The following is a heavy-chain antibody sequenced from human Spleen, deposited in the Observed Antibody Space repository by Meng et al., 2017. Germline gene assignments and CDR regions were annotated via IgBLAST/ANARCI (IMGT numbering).Heavy chain of an antibody. J-gene: IGHJ4*02. CDR2: FVNYVDT. Sequence: QVHLLQSGPEVKKPEAPVRVSCKASGYTFGSYGICWVRQAPGQGLEWMGWFVNYVDTYPAPKFQGRVTMTTDTHTNTAFMELRSLTSDDTAVYYCASGTPGRSYCDYWGQGTLVTVSS. D-gene: IGHD2-15*01. CDR3: ASGTPGRSYCDY. V-gene: IGHV1-18*01. CDR1: GYTFGSYG.